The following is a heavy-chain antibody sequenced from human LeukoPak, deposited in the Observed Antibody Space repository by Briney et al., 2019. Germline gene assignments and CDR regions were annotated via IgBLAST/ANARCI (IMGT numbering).Heavy chain of an antibody. V-gene: IGHV3-21*01. Sequence: GGSLRPSCAASGFTFSSYSMNWVRQAPGKGLEWVSSISSSSSYIYYADSVRGRFTISRDNAKNSLYLQMNSLRAEDTAVYYCAREYSSSRGAYYFDYWGQGTLVTVSS. CDR2: ISSSSSYI. J-gene: IGHJ4*02. D-gene: IGHD6-6*01. CDR1: GFTFSSYS. CDR3: AREYSSSRGAYYFDY.